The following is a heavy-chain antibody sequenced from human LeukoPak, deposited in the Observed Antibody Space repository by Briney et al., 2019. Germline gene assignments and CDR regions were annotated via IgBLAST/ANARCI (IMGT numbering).Heavy chain of an antibody. V-gene: IGHV1-8*01. D-gene: IGHD3-3*01. CDR1: GYTFTSYD. J-gene: IGHJ4*02. CDR3: ARGSTDDFWSGYYKYYFDY. Sequence: ASVNVSCTASGYTFTSYDINWVRQATGQGLEWMGWMNPNSGNTGYAQKFQGRVTMTRNTSISTAYMELSSLRSEDTAVYYCARGSTDDFWSGYYKYYFDYWGQGTLVTVSS. CDR2: MNPNSGNT.